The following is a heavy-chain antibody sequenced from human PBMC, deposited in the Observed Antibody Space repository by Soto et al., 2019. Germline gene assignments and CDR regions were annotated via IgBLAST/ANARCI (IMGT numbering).Heavy chain of an antibody. Sequence: PGESLKISCKGSGYSFAGYWITLVRQKPGKCLEWMGRIDPSDSQTYYSPSFRGHVTISVTKSITTVFLQWSSLRASDTAMYYCARQIYDSDTGPNFQYYFDSWGQGTPVTVSS. D-gene: IGHD3-22*01. CDR2: IDPSDSQT. CDR3: ARQIYDSDTGPNFQYYFDS. V-gene: IGHV5-10-1*01. CDR1: GYSFAGYW. J-gene: IGHJ4*02.